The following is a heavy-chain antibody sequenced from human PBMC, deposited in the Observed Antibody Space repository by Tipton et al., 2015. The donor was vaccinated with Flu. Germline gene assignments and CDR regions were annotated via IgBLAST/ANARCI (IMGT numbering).Heavy chain of an antibody. J-gene: IGHJ4*02. CDR1: GDSIGSRFC. Sequence: TLSLTCSVSGDSIGSRFCWGWIRQPPEKGLEWIGNVCPVGNTYYNPSLRSRVTISVDRSKNKFSLKLSSVTAADTAVYYCAKVIPEAVAGLDYWGQGTLVTVSS. CDR3: AKVIPEAVAGLDY. D-gene: IGHD6-19*01. V-gene: IGHV4-38-2*02. CDR2: VCPVGNT.